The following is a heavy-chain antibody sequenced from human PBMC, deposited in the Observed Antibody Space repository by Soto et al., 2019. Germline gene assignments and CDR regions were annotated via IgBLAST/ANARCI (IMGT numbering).Heavy chain of an antibody. CDR3: AKARVVTMIVVVIADFDY. D-gene: IGHD3-22*01. Sequence: PGGSLRLSCAASGFTFSSYAMSWVRQAPGKGLEWVSAISGSGGSTYYADSVKGRFTISRDNSKNTLYLQMNSLRAEDTAVYYCAKARVVTMIVVVIADFDYWGQGTLVTVSS. CDR1: GFTFSSYA. V-gene: IGHV3-23*01. J-gene: IGHJ4*02. CDR2: ISGSGGST.